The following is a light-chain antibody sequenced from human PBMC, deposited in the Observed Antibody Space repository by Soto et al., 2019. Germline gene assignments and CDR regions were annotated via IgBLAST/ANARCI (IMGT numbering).Light chain of an antibody. CDR2: KAS. CDR3: QHYNSYSEA. V-gene: IGKV1-5*03. J-gene: IGKJ1*01. CDR1: QTISSW. Sequence: DIQMTQSPSTLSGSVGGRVTITCRASQTISSWLAWYQQKPGKAPKLLIYKASTLKSGVPSRFRGSGYGTELTLTISSLKPDDFATYYCQHYNSYSEAFGQGTQVDIK.